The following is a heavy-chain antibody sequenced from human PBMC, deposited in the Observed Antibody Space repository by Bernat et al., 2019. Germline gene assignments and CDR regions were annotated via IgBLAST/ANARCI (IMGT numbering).Heavy chain of an antibody. CDR2: FDPEHGET. V-gene: IGHV1-24*01. Sequence: QVQLVQSGAEVKKPGASVKVSCKVFGYSLTELPMHWVRQAPGKGLEWMGGFDPEHGETIYAQKFQGRVTLTRDTSTDTSYMALSGLSSEDTAVYYCATSYLRCLEYLSHSPLHHALDVWGRGTTVTVSS. J-gene: IGHJ6*02. D-gene: IGHD3-3*01. CDR3: ATSYLRCLEYLSHSPLHHALDV. CDR1: GYSLTELP.